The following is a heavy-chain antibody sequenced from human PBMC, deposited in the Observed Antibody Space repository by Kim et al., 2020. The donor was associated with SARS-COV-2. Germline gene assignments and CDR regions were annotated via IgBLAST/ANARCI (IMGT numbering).Heavy chain of an antibody. CDR3: ARGRILAAGPFMDV. Sequence: NPSLKSRVTISVDTSKNQFSLKLSSVTAADTAVYYCARGRILAAGPFMDVWGQGTTVTVSS. J-gene: IGHJ6*02. D-gene: IGHD6-13*01. V-gene: IGHV4-59*09.